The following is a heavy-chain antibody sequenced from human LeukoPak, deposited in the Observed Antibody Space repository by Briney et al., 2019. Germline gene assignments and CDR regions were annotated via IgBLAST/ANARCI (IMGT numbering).Heavy chain of an antibody. J-gene: IGHJ4*02. V-gene: IGHV3-48*02. CDR1: GFSFSFYS. CDR3: ARGGGPMIRSDFDF. CDR2: ISSSSSLI. D-gene: IGHD3-10*01. Sequence: GGSLRLSCTASGFSFSFYSMNWVRQAPGRGLEWISYISSSSSLIYYADSVKGRFTISRDNAKNSLYLHMNSLKDDDTAVYYCARGGGPMIRSDFDFWGQGSLASVSS.